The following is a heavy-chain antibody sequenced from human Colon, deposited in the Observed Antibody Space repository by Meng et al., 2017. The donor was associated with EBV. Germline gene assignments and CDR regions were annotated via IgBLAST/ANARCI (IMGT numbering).Heavy chain of an antibody. Sequence: QLQLQESGPGLVKPSQTLSLTGDVSGGSLSSRNWWSWVRQPPGKGLEWIGEIYHSGSTNYNPSLKSRVTISVDESKNQFSLRLSSVTAADTAVYYCARVGAYCGGDCYHPRWGQGTMVTVSA. J-gene: IGHJ4*02. CDR1: GGSLSSRNW. CDR3: ARVGAYCGGDCYHPR. D-gene: IGHD2-21*02. V-gene: IGHV4-4*02. CDR2: IYHSGST.